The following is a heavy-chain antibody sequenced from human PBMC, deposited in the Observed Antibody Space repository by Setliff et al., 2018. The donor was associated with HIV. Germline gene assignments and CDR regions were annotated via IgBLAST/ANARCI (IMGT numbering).Heavy chain of an antibody. CDR1: GGSISSYY. CDR2: IYTSGST. CDR3: ARRSPGGGYYMDV. V-gene: IGHV4-4*07. D-gene: IGHD3-16*01. J-gene: IGHJ6*03. Sequence: SETLSLTCSVSGGSISSYYWSWIRQPAGKGLEWIGRIYTSGSTNYNPSLKSRVTISLDTSKNQFSLNLSSVTAADTAVYYCARRSPGGGYYMDVWGKGTTVTVSS.